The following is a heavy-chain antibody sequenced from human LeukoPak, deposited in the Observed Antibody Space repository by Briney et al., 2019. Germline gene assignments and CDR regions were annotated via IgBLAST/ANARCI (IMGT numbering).Heavy chain of an antibody. CDR3: AGDQEGGSLDAFDV. CDR1: GFTFSNYE. V-gene: IGHV3-48*03. D-gene: IGHD3-16*01. CDR2: ISTSAGTI. J-gene: IGHJ3*01. Sequence: GGSLRLSFVASGFTFSNYEMNWVRQAPGKGLEWLSYISTSAGTIYYADSVKGRLTISRHNAKNSLYLQMNSLRAEDTAVYYCAGDQEGGSLDAFDVWGQGTMVTVSS.